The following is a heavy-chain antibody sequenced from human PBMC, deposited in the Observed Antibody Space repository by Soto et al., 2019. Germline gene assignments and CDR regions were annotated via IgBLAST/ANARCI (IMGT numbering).Heavy chain of an antibody. D-gene: IGHD3-16*02. CDR1: GFTFSSYW. V-gene: IGHV3-7*01. J-gene: IGHJ3*02. CDR3: ARERDYDYIWGSYPPSAFDI. CDR2: IKQDGSEK. Sequence: GGSLRLSCAASGFTFSSYWMSWVRQAPGKGLEWVANIKQDGSEKYYVDSVKGRFTISRDNAKNSLYLQMNSLRAEDTAVYYCARERDYDYIWGSYPPSAFDIWGQGTMVTVSS.